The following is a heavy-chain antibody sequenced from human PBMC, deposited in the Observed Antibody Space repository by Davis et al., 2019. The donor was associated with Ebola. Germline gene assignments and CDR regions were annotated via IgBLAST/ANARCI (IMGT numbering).Heavy chain of an antibody. Sequence: SETLSLTCTVSGGSISNGDYSWSWIRQPPGKGLEWIGYIHHSGGTYYNPSLKSRLTLAVDTSKNQFSLNLSSVTAADTALYYCARDRKRNDYDSYFDYWGQGTLVTVSS. CDR2: IHHSGGT. V-gene: IGHV4-30-4*08. CDR3: ARDRKRNDYDSYFDY. J-gene: IGHJ4*02. CDR1: GGSISNGDYS. D-gene: IGHD1-1*01.